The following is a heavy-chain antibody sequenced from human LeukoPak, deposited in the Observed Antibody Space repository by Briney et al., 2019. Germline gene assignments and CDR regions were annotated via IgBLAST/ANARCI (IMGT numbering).Heavy chain of an antibody. J-gene: IGHJ4*02. V-gene: IGHV4-39*01. D-gene: IGHD2-2*01. Sequence: PSETLSLTCIVSGGSISSTSYYWGWIRQPPGKGLERIGTIYYSGTTYYNPSLKSRVTISVDTSKNQFSLKLSSVTAADTAVYYCARLVVPAAMGHGLDYWGQGTMVTVSS. CDR1: GGSISSTSYY. CDR2: IYYSGTT. CDR3: ARLVVPAAMGHGLDY.